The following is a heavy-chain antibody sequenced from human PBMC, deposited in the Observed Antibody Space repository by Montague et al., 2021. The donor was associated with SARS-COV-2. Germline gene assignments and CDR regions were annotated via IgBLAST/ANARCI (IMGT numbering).Heavy chain of an antibody. V-gene: IGHV6-1*01. CDR1: GDSVSSNSAA. CDR3: ASGRMVPYSSSWTTLYYYYGMDV. CDR2: TYYRSKWYN. D-gene: IGHD6-13*01. Sequence: CAISGDSVSSNSAAWNWIRQSPSRGLEWLGRTYYRSKWYNDYAVSVKSRITINPDTSKNKFSLQLNSVTPEDTAVYYCASGRMVPYSSSWTTLYYYYGMDVWGQGTTVTVSS. J-gene: IGHJ6*02.